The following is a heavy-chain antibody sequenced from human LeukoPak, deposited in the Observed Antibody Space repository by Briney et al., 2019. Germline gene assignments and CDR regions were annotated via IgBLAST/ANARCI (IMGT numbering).Heavy chain of an antibody. Sequence: ASVRVSCKASGYTFTGYYMHWVRQAPGQGLEWMGWINPNSGGTNYAQKFQGRVTMTRDTSISTAYMELSRLRSDDTAVYYCARDYVDIVVVPAATNAAGYWGQGTLVTVSS. V-gene: IGHV1-2*02. CDR2: INPNSGGT. J-gene: IGHJ4*02. CDR1: GYTFTGYY. CDR3: ARDYVDIVVVPAATNAAGY. D-gene: IGHD2-2*03.